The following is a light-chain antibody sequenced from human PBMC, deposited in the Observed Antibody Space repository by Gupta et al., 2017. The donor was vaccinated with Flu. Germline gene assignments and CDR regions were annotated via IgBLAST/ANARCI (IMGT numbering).Light chain of an antibody. CDR3: QQYDDLVT. Sequence: DIQMTQSPSSLSASVGDRVTLTCQASQDIRNSVNWYQQKPGKAPKLLIYDATHLETGVPSRFSGSGSGTDFALTSSSLQPEDIATYYCQQYDDLVTFGPGTKLDMK. CDR1: QDIRNS. CDR2: DAT. J-gene: IGKJ2*01. V-gene: IGKV1-33*01.